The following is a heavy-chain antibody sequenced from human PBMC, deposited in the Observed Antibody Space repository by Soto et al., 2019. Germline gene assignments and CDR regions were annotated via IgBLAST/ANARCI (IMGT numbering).Heavy chain of an antibody. CDR1: GFTFSSYA. CDR2: ISGSGGST. J-gene: IGHJ4*02. CDR3: AKPPSPLITGTTSSFDY. Sequence: EVQLLESGGGLVQPGGSLRLSCAASGFTFSSYAMSWVRQAPGKGLEWVSAISGSGGSTYYADSVKGRFTISRNNSKNTLYLQMNSRRAEDTAVYYCAKPPSPLITGTTSSFDYWGQGTLVTVSS. D-gene: IGHD1-7*01. V-gene: IGHV3-23*01.